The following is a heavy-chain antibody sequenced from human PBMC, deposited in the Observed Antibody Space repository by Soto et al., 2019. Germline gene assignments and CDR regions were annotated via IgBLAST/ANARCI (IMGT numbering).Heavy chain of an antibody. CDR1: GYTFTSYY. Sequence: ASVKVSCKAPGYTFTSYYMHWVRQAPGQGLEWMGIINPSGGSTSYAQKFQGRVTMTRDTSTSTVYMELSSLRSEDTAVYYCARDPQYSSSYYYYYYGMDVWGQGTTVTVSS. J-gene: IGHJ6*02. CDR2: INPSGGST. D-gene: IGHD6-6*01. CDR3: ARDPQYSSSYYYYYYGMDV. V-gene: IGHV1-46*01.